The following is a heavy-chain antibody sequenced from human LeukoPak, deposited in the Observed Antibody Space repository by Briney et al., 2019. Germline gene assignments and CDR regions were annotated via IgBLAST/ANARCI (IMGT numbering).Heavy chain of an antibody. Sequence: GASVKVSCKASGGTFSSYAISWVRQAPGQGLEWMGGIIPIFGTANYAQKSQGRVTITTDESTSTAYMELSSLRSEDTAVYYCARDSSSWYQIYYYYGMDVWGQGTTVTVSS. CDR3: ARDSSSWYQIYYYYGMDV. J-gene: IGHJ6*02. CDR2: IIPIFGTA. CDR1: GGTFSSYA. D-gene: IGHD6-13*01. V-gene: IGHV1-69*05.